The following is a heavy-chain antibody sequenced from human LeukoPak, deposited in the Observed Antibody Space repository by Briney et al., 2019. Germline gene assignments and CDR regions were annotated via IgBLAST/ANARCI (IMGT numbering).Heavy chain of an antibody. CDR3: MSYTYSGTNRI. J-gene: IGHJ4*02. Sequence: SVRLSCKASQRTVSRYAIIWVRQAPGQGLEWMGGINPIFVIADNAHKLKGRVTNSADESTSTSYMELSSRRAGDTVVDHCMSYTYSGTNRIWGQGTLVTVSS. D-gene: IGHD1-26*01. CDR2: INPIFVIA. V-gene: IGHV1-69*13. CDR1: QRTVSRYA.